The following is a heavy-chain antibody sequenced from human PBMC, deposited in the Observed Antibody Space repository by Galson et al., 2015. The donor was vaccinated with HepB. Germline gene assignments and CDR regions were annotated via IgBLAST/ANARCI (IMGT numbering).Heavy chain of an antibody. D-gene: IGHD3-9*01. J-gene: IGHJ4*02. V-gene: IGHV3-30-3*01. Sequence: SLRLSCAASGFTFSSYAMHWVRQAPGKGLEWVAVISYDGSNKYYADSVKGRFTISRDNSKNTLYLQMNSLRAEDTAVYYCAREDYDILTGHDYWGQGTLVTVSS. CDR2: ISYDGSNK. CDR3: AREDYDILTGHDY. CDR1: GFTFSSYA.